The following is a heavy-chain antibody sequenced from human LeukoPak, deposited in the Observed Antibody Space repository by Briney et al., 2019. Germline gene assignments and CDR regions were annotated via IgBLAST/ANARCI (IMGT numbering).Heavy chain of an antibody. CDR3: ARVSEQLDLLDAFDI. CDR2: INPNSGGT. V-gene: IGHV1-2*02. Sequence: ASVKVSCKASGYTFTGYYMHWVRQAPGQGLEWMGWINPNSGGTNYAQKFQGRVTMTRDTSISTAYMELSRLRSDDTAVYYCARVSEQLDLLDAFDIWGQGTMVTVSS. CDR1: GYTFTGYY. J-gene: IGHJ3*02. D-gene: IGHD6-13*01.